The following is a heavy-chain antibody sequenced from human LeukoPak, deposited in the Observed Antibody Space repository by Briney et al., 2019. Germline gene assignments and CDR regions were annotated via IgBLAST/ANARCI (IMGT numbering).Heavy chain of an antibody. CDR2: IYHTGST. J-gene: IGHJ4*02. Sequence: SETLSLTCAVYGGSFSTYYWSWIRQPPGKGLEWIGDIYHTGSTTYSPSLKSRVTISVDTSKKQFSLKLSSVTAADTAVYYCARERAVTTYYYFDYWGQGTLVTVSS. CDR3: ARERAVTTYYYFDY. D-gene: IGHD4-17*01. V-gene: IGHV4-34*01. CDR1: GGSFSTYY.